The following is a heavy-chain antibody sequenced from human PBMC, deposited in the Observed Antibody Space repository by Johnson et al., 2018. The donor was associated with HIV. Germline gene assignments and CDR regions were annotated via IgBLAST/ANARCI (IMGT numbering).Heavy chain of an antibody. J-gene: IGHJ3*02. Sequence: QEKLVESGGGVVQPGRSLRLSCAASGFTFSSYAMHWVRQAPGKGLEWVAVISHDGSHKYYADSVKGRFAISRNNADNSLYLQMNSLGVEDPALCFCETVWRNAGRPSFNIWGHGTMVTVSS. D-gene: IGHD1-1*01. V-gene: IGHV3-30*09. CDR2: ISHDGSHK. CDR3: ETVWRNAGRPSFNI. CDR1: GFTFSSYA.